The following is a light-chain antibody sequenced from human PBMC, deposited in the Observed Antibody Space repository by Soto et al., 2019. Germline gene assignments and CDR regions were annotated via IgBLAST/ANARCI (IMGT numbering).Light chain of an antibody. J-gene: IGLJ1*01. Sequence: QSALTQPASVSGSPGQSITISCTGSSSDICAFNYVAWYQQHPGKAPKLIIHGVTNRPSGVSSRFSGSKSDYTASLTISGLQAEDEADYYCSSYTTAFFYVFGTGTKLIVL. CDR2: GVT. CDR1: SSDICAFNY. CDR3: SSYTTAFFYV. V-gene: IGLV2-14*01.